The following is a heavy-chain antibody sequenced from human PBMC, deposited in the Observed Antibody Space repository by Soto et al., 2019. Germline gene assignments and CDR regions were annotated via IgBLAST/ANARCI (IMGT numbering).Heavy chain of an antibody. V-gene: IGHV1-2*02. Sequence: ASVKVSCKASGYTFTGYYMHWVRQAPGQGLEWMGWINPNSGGTNYAQKFQGRVTMTRDTSISTAYMELSRLRSDDTAVYYCARDKYYDSSGYYYFDYRGQGTLVTVSS. D-gene: IGHD3-22*01. J-gene: IGHJ4*02. CDR1: GYTFTGYY. CDR3: ARDKYYDSSGYYYFDY. CDR2: INPNSGGT.